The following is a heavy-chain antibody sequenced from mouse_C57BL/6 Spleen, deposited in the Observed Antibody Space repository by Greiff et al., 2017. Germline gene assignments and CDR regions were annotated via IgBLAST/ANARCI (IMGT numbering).Heavy chain of an antibody. V-gene: IGHV1-54*01. CDR3: ARSDDYGKAWFAY. CDR2: INPGSGGT. Sequence: QVQLQQSGAELVRPGTSVQVSCKASGYAFTNYLIEWVKQRPGQGLEWIGVINPGSGGTNYNEKFKGKATLTADKSSSTAYMQLSSLTSEDSAVYFCARSDDYGKAWFAYWGQGTLVTVSA. J-gene: IGHJ3*01. D-gene: IGHD2-4*01. CDR1: GYAFTNYL.